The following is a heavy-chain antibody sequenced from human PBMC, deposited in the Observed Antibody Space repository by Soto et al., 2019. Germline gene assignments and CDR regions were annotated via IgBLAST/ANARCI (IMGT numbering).Heavy chain of an antibody. J-gene: IGHJ5*02. D-gene: IGHD6-6*01. CDR2: ISAGGGSP. CDR1: GFSFSTYA. Sequence: EVQVLESGGGLVQPGGSLRLSCAASGFSFSTYAMSWVRQAPGKGLDWVSGISAGGGSPFIADSVKGRFIISRDNAKDILYLQMNSLTVEDTAIYYCVKHAEYQLVSWFDPWGQGTLVTVSS. V-gene: IGHV3-23*01. CDR3: VKHAEYQLVSWFDP.